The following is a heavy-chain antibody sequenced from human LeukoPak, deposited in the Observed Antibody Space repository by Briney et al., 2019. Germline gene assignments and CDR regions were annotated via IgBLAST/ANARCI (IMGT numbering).Heavy chain of an antibody. D-gene: IGHD3-3*01. CDR1: GFTFSTYG. J-gene: IGHJ1*01. V-gene: IGHV3-30*02. CDR2: IRYDGSNA. Sequence: GGSLRLSCAASGFTFSTYGMHWVRQATGKGLQWVAFIRYDGSNAYYADSVKGRFTISRDNSKNTLYLQMNSLRPEDTAVYYCAKPVSNYDFWSGYADWGQGTLVTVSS. CDR3: AKPVSNYDFWSGYAD.